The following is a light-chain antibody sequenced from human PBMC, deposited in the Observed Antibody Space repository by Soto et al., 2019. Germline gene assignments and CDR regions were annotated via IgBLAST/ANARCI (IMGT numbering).Light chain of an antibody. CDR1: LSVGSY. CDR2: DAS. Sequence: EILLTQSPATLSLSPWERATLSCRASLSVGSYLAWYQQKPGQAPRLLIYDASNRATGIPARFSGSGSGTYFTLTISSLQSEDFAVYYCQQYNTWPPITFGQGTRLEIK. CDR3: QQYNTWPPIT. J-gene: IGKJ5*01. V-gene: IGKV3-11*01.